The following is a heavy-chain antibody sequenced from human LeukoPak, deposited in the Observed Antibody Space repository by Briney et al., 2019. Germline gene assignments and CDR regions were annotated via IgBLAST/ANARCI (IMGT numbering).Heavy chain of an antibody. CDR2: ISSSSSTI. Sequence: GGSLRLSRAASGFTFSSYSMNWVRRAPGKGLEWVSYISSSSSTIYYADSVKGRFTISRDNAKNSLYLQMNSLRAEDTAVYYCARDSITIFGVVNPFDYWGQGTLVTVSS. D-gene: IGHD3-3*01. V-gene: IGHV3-48*01. CDR3: ARDSITIFGVVNPFDY. CDR1: GFTFSSYS. J-gene: IGHJ4*02.